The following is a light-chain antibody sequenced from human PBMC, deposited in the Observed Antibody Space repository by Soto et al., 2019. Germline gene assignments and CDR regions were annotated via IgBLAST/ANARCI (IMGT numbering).Light chain of an antibody. CDR2: EVS. Sequence: QSALTQPASVSGSPGQSITISCTGTSSDVGSYNLVSWYQQHPGKAPKLMIYEVSKRPSGVSNRFSGSKSGNTASLTISGLQAEDEADYYCCSYAGSSTSCHVFGTGTKVTVL. CDR3: CSYAGSSTSCHV. J-gene: IGLJ1*01. CDR1: SSDVGSYNL. V-gene: IGLV2-23*02.